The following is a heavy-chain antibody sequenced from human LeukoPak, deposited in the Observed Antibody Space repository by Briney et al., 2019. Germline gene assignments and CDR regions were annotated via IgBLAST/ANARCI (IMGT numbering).Heavy chain of an antibody. CDR2: IYTSGST. CDR1: GGSISSGSYY. D-gene: IGHD6-13*01. Sequence: PSETLSLTCTVSGGSISSGSYYWSWIRQPAGKGLEWIGRIYTSGSTNYNPSLKSRVTISVDTSNNQFSLKLNSVTAADTAVYYCAKRIAAAGTPFDYWGQGTLVTVSS. CDR3: AKRIAAAGTPFDY. J-gene: IGHJ4*02. V-gene: IGHV4-61*02.